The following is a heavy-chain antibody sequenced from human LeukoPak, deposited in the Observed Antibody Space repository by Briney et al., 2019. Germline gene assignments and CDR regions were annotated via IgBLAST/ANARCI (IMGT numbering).Heavy chain of an antibody. D-gene: IGHD6-25*01. J-gene: IGHJ4*02. Sequence: SETLSLTCAVYGGSFSGYYWSWIRQPPGKGLEWIGEINHSGSTNYNPSLKSRVTISVDTSKSQFSLKLSSVTAADTAVYYCARTAAKRRQTDYWGQGTLVTASS. CDR3: ARTAAKRRQTDY. V-gene: IGHV4-34*01. CDR2: INHSGST. CDR1: GGSFSGYY.